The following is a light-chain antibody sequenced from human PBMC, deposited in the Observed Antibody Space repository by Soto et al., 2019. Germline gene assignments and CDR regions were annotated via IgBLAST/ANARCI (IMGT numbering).Light chain of an antibody. CDR2: EVN. V-gene: IGLV2-8*01. J-gene: IGLJ1*01. CDR3: SSYAGTNTRYL. CDR1: NNDVGSYNY. Sequence: HSVLTQPPSASGSPGQSVTITCTGANNDVGSYNYVSWYQQHPGKAPKVIIYEVNKRPSGVPDRFSGSKSGNTASLTVSGLQAEDEADYYCSSYAGTNTRYLFGSGTKVTVL.